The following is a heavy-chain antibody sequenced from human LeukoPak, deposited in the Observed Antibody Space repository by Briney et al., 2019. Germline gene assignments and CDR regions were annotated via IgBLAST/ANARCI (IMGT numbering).Heavy chain of an antibody. D-gene: IGHD4-17*01. CDR3: ARLFDDYGDQRGLDY. CDR2: VYYSGNS. CDR1: GGSISRSSYY. J-gene: IGHJ4*02. Sequence: PSETLSLTCSVSGGSISRSSYYWGWIRQPPGKGLEWIGSVYYSGNSYYNPSLKSRVTISVDTSKNQFSLKLTSVTAADTAVYYCARLFDDYGDQRGLDYWGQGTLVTVSS. V-gene: IGHV4-39*07.